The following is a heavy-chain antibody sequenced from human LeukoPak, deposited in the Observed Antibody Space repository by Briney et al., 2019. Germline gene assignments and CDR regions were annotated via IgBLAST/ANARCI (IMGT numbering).Heavy chain of an antibody. CDR2: IYSGGST. J-gene: IGHJ3*02. D-gene: IGHD2-2*01. Sequence: GGSLRLSCAASGFTVSSNYMSWVRQAPGKGLEWVSVIYSGGSTYYADSVKGRFTISRDNSKNTLYLQMNSLRAEDTAVYYCAREVVGCTRTSCPNDAFDIWGQGTMVTVSS. V-gene: IGHV3-66*01. CDR3: AREVVGCTRTSCPNDAFDI. CDR1: GFTVSSNY.